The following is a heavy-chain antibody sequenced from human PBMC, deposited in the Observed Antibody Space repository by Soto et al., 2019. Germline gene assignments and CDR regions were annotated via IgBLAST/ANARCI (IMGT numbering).Heavy chain of an antibody. CDR2: ISGSGGST. J-gene: IGHJ6*02. D-gene: IGHD3-3*01. V-gene: IGHV3-23*01. CDR3: AKGAPILEWLSPDYYYYGMDV. CDR1: GFTFSSYA. Sequence: EVQLLESGGGLVQPGGSLRLSCAASGFTFSSYAMSWVRQAPGKGLEWVSAISGSGGSTYYADSVKGRFTISRDNSKNTLYLQMNSLRAEDTAVYYCAKGAPILEWLSPDYYYYGMDVWGQGTTVTVSS.